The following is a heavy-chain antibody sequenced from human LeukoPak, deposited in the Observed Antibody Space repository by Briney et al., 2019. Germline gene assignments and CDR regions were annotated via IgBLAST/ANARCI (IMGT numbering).Heavy chain of an antibody. Sequence: PGGSLRLSCAASGFTFSSSAMHWVRQASAKGLEWVGRIRSKANSYATAYAASVKGRFTISRDDPKNTAYLQMNSLKTEDTAAYYCTSRDSSSWYLNWGQGTLVTVSS. CDR3: TSRDSSSWYLN. J-gene: IGHJ4*02. CDR1: GFTFSSSA. CDR2: IRSKANSYAT. V-gene: IGHV3-73*01. D-gene: IGHD6-13*01.